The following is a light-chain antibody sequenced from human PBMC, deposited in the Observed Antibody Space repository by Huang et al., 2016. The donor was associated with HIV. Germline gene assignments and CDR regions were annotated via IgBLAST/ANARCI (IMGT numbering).Light chain of an antibody. CDR3: QQSYSTLYT. J-gene: IGKJ2*01. CDR1: QSIDNY. V-gene: IGKV1-39*01. CDR2: GAS. Sequence: DIQVTQSPIFLSASVGDRVTISCRASQSIDNYLNWYQQKPGKAPKLLIYGASTLQIGVPSMFSGSGSGTEFALTINNLQPEDFATYYCQQSYSTLYTFGQGSKLDIK.